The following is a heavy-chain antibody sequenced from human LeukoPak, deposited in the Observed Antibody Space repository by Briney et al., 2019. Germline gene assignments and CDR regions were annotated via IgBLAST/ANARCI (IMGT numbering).Heavy chain of an antibody. V-gene: IGHV1-69*13. CDR3: AVVVVPAAPSGYYYYYYMDV. D-gene: IGHD2-2*01. CDR2: IIPIFGTA. J-gene: IGHJ6*03. Sequence: GASVKVSCKASGGTFSSYAISWVRQAPGQGLEWMGGIIPIFGTANYAQKFQGRVTITADESTSTAYMELSSLRSEDTAVYYCAVVVVPAAPSGYYYYYYMDVWGKGTAVTVSS. CDR1: GGTFSSYA.